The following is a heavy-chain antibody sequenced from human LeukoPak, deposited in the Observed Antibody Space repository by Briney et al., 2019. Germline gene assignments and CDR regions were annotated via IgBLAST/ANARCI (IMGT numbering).Heavy chain of an antibody. J-gene: IGHJ3*02. CDR3: ARPTWIAAAHGDAFDI. CDR1: GYSFTSYW. V-gene: IGHV5-51*01. CDR2: IYPGDSDT. D-gene: IGHD6-13*01. Sequence: PGESLKISCKGSGYSFTSYWIGWVRQMPGKGLEWMGIIYPGDSDTRYSPSFQGQVTISADKSISTAYLQWSSLKASDTAMYYCARPTWIAAAHGDAFDIWGQGTMVTVSS.